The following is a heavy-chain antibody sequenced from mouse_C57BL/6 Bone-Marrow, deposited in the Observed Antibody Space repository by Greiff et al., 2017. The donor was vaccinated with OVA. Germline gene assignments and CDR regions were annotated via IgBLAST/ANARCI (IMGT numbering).Heavy chain of an antibody. CDR3: ARERYGRFFSDY. CDR2: ISYDGSN. Sequence: ESGPGLVKPSQSLSLTCSVTGYSITSGYYWNWIRQFPGNKLEWMGYISYDGSNNYNPSLKNRISITRDTSKNQFFLKLNSVTTEDTATYYWARERYGRFFSDYWGQGTTPTGSS. V-gene: IGHV3-6*01. CDR1: GYSITSGYY. J-gene: IGHJ2*01. D-gene: IGHD1-1*01.